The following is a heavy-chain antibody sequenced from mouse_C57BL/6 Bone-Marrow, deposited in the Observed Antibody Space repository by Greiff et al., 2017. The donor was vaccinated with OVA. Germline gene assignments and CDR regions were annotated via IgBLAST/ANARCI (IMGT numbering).Heavy chain of an antibody. D-gene: IGHD1-1*01. CDR1: GFTFSDYY. CDR3: ARGYYGSSLFDY. Sequence: EVKLVESGGGLVQPGGSLKLSCAASGFTFSDYYMYWVRQTPEKRLEWVAYISNGGGSTYYPDTVKGRCTISRDNAKNTLYLQMSRLTSEDTAMYYGARGYYGSSLFDYWGQGTTLTVSS. J-gene: IGHJ2*01. CDR2: ISNGGGST. V-gene: IGHV5-12*01.